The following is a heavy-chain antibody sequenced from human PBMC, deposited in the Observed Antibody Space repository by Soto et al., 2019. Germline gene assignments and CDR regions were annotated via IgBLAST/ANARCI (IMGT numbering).Heavy chain of an antibody. CDR1: GGSISSSSYY. D-gene: IGHD6-13*01. CDR3: ARQRKYSSSWYFDY. V-gene: IGHV4-39*01. J-gene: IGHJ4*02. Sequence: QLQLQESGPGLVKPSETLSLTCTVSGGSISSSSYYWGWIRQPPGKGLEWIGSIYYSGSTYYNPSRKSRVTTSVDTSKNQFALKLSSVTAADTAVYYCARQRKYSSSWYFDYWGQGTLVTVSS. CDR2: IYYSGST.